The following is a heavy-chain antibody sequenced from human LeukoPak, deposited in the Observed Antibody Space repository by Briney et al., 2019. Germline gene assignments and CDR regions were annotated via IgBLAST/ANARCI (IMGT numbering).Heavy chain of an antibody. CDR2: ISSSSSYI. CDR1: GFTFSDYY. Sequence: KSGGSLRLSCAASGFTFSDYYMSWIRQAPGKGLEWGSSISSSSSYIYYADSVKGRFTISRDNAKNSLYLQMNSLRAEDTAVYYCARAPRGAYCSGGSCYRYYFDYWGQGTLVTVSS. J-gene: IGHJ4*02. CDR3: ARAPRGAYCSGGSCYRYYFDY. V-gene: IGHV3-11*06. D-gene: IGHD2-15*01.